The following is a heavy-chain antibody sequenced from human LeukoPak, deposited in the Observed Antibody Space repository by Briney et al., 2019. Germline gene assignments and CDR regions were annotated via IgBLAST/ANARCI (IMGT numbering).Heavy chain of an antibody. J-gene: IGHJ4*02. Sequence: ASVKVSCKASGYTFTSYYMHWVRQAPGQGLEWMGIINPSGGSTSYAQKFQGRVTMTRDMSTSTVYMELSSLRSEDTAVYYCARDLERWYYYDSSGYYPPGAFDYWGQGTLVTVSS. CDR3: ARDLERWYYYDSSGYYPPGAFDY. V-gene: IGHV1-46*01. D-gene: IGHD3-22*01. CDR1: GYTFTSYY. CDR2: INPSGGST.